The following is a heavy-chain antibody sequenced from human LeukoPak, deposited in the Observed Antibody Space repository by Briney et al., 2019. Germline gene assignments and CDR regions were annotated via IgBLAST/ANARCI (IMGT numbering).Heavy chain of an antibody. CDR1: GFTFSSYA. Sequence: GVSLRLSCAASGFTFSSYAMSWVRQAPGKGLEWVSAISGSGGSTYYADSVKGRFTISRDNSKNTLYLQMNSLRAEDTAVYYCALLGRELTLDYWGQGTLVTVSS. J-gene: IGHJ4*02. D-gene: IGHD1-26*01. CDR2: ISGSGGST. CDR3: ALLGRELTLDY. V-gene: IGHV3-23*01.